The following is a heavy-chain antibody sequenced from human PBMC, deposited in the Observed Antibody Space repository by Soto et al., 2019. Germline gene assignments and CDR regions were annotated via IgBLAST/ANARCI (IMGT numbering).Heavy chain of an antibody. CDR1: GYTFKNYG. V-gene: IGHV1-18*04. D-gene: IGHD3-9*01. J-gene: IGHJ4*02. CDR2: FSAYNGDT. Sequence: QDHLVQSGGEVKKPGASAKVSCKASGYTFKNYGINWVRQAPGRGLEWVAWFSAYNGDTSYAQHLQGRVTVTTETLTNTAYMELRSLRPDDTAVYFCVLGGLETGYYRDMDYWGQGTLVSVSS. CDR3: VLGGLETGYYRDMDY.